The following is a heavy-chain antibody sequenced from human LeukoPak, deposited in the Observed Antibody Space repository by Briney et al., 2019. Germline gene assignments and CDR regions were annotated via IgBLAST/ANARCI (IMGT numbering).Heavy chain of an antibody. CDR1: GYTFTSYG. CDR2: ISAYNGNT. V-gene: IGHV1-18*01. D-gene: IGHD2-2*01. CDR3: ARDIQAYCSSTSCYRYGMDV. Sequence: ASVKVSCKASGYTFTSYGISWVRQAPGQGLEWMGWISAYNGNTIYAQKLQGRVTMTTDTSTSTAYMELRSLRSDDTAVYYCARDIQAYCSSTSCYRYGMDVWGQGTTVTVSS. J-gene: IGHJ6*02.